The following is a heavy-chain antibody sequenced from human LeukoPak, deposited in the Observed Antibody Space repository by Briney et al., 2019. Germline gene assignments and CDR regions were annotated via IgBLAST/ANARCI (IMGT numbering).Heavy chain of an antibody. Sequence: HRESLKISCKGSGYSFTRYWIGWVRQMPGKGLERMAIIYPGDSDTRYSPSFQGQVTISADKSISTAYLQWSSLKASDTAMYYCARVMVRGAFNWFDPWGQGTLVTVSS. CDR1: GYSFTRYW. D-gene: IGHD3-10*01. CDR2: IYPGDSDT. J-gene: IGHJ5*02. CDR3: ARVMVRGAFNWFDP. V-gene: IGHV5-51*01.